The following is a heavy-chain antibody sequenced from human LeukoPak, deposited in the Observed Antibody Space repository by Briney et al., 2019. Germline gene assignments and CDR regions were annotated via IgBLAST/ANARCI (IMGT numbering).Heavy chain of an antibody. CDR1: GFTVSSND. V-gene: IGHV3-53*01. Sequence: GGSLRLSCAASGFTVSSNDMSWVRQAPGKGLEWVSVIYSGGSPYYADSVKGRFTISRDNSKNTLYLQMNSLRAEDTAVYYCARSAPAGFSYYSYFLDVWGKGTTVTISS. CDR2: IYSGGSP. CDR3: ARSAPAGFSYYSYFLDV. J-gene: IGHJ6*03. D-gene: IGHD6-13*01.